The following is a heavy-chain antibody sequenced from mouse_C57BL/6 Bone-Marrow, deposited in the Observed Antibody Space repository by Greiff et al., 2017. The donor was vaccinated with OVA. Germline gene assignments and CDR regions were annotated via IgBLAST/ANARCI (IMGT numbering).Heavy chain of an antibody. V-gene: IGHV1-18*01. CDR1: GYTFTDYN. J-gene: IGHJ4*01. Sequence: EVQLQQSGPELVKPGASVKIPCKASGYTFTDYNMDWVKQSHGKSLEWIGDINPNNGGTIYNQKFKGKATLTVDKSSSTAYMELRSLTSEDTAVYYCARRGRITTVVATEAMDYWGQGTSVTVSS. D-gene: IGHD1-1*01. CDR3: ARRGRITTVVATEAMDY. CDR2: INPNNGGT.